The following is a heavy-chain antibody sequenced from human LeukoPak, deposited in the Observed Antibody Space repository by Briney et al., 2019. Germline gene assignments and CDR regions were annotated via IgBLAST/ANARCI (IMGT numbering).Heavy chain of an antibody. CDR1: GDSIKNYY. V-gene: IGHV4-59*12. CDR3: AMDYYGSGSYGVKDY. D-gene: IGHD3-10*01. CDR2: IYYSGST. J-gene: IGHJ4*02. Sequence: SETLSLTCTVSGDSIKNYYWSWIRQPPGKGPEWIGYIYYSGSTNYNPSLKSRVTISLDTSKNQFSLKLSSVTAADTAVYYCAMDYYGSGSYGVKDYWGQGTLVTVSS.